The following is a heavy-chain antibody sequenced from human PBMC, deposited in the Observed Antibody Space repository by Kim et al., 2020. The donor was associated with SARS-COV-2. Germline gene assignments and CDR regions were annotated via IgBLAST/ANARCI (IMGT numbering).Heavy chain of an antibody. CDR2: ISSSSSII. CDR3: AGDPDDFWSGVSQPGWFDP. CDR1: GFTFSSYS. V-gene: IGHV3-48*02. D-gene: IGHD3-3*01. Sequence: GGSLRLSCAASGFTFSSYSMNWVRQAPGKGLEWVSYISSSSSIIFYADSVKGRFTISRDNAKNSVYLQMNSLRDEDTAVYYCAGDPDDFWSGVSQPGWFDPWGQGTLVTVSS. J-gene: IGHJ5*02.